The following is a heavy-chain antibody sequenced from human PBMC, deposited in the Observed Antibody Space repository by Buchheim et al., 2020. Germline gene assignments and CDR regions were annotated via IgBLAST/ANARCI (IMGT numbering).Heavy chain of an antibody. CDR1: GFTFSSYS. J-gene: IGHJ4*02. D-gene: IGHD3-3*01. Sequence: EVQLVESGGGLVQPGGSLRLSCAASGFTFSSYSMNWVRQAPGKGLEWVSYISSSSSTIYYADSVKGRFTISRDNAKNSLYLQMNSLRDEDTAVYYCARDKSYYDFWSGSKAQQNAYDYWGQGTL. CDR2: ISSSSSTI. V-gene: IGHV3-48*02. CDR3: ARDKSYYDFWSGSKAQQNAYDY.